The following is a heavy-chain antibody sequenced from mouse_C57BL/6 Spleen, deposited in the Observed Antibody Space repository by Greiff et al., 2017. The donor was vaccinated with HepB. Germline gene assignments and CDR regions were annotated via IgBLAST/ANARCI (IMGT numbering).Heavy chain of an antibody. CDR2: ISYDGSN. CDR1: GYSITSGYY. CDR3: ARVGYCSSSPYFDY. V-gene: IGHV3-6*01. D-gene: IGHD1-1*01. J-gene: IGHJ2*01. Sequence: DVQLQESGPGLVKPSPSLSFSCSVTGYSITSGYYWNWIRKFPGNNLECMGYISYDGSNNYNPSLKNQVSITRDTSKNQFFLKLKSVTTEDTATYYCARVGYCSSSPYFDYWGKGTTLAVSS.